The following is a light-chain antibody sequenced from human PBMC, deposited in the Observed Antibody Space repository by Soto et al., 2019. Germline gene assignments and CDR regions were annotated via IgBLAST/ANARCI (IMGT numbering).Light chain of an antibody. Sequence: QSALTQPPSASGSPGQSVTISCTGTSTDVGGYNYVSWYQQHPGKAPKLMMFEVSKRPSGVPDRCSGSKFGNTASLTVSGLQAEDEADYYCASYGGNNNLLFGGGTKVTVL. V-gene: IGLV2-8*01. CDR3: ASYGGNNNLL. J-gene: IGLJ2*01. CDR2: EVS. CDR1: STDVGGYNY.